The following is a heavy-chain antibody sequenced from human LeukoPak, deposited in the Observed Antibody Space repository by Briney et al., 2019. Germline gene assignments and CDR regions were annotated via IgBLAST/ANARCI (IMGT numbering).Heavy chain of an antibody. CDR2: TYYRSKWYT. CDR1: GDSVSSNTAA. CDR3: AGGSSAFDI. V-gene: IGHV6-1*01. J-gene: IGHJ3*02. Sequence: SQTLSLTCAISGDSVSSNTAAWNWIRQSPSRGLEWLGRTYYRSKWYTEYALSVKSRITINPDTSKNQFSLQLNSVTPEDTAVYCCAGGSSAFDIRGQGTMVTVSS.